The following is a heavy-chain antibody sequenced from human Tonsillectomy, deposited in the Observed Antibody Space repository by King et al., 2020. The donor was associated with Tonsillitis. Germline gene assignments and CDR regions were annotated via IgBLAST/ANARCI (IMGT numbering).Heavy chain of an antibody. J-gene: IGHJ4*02. V-gene: IGHV4-39*01. Sequence: QLQESGPGLVKPSETLSLSCTVSGGSISNRGYYWGWIRQPPGKGLEWIGSVFYSGRSYYNPSLKDRVTISVDTSKNQFSLKLSSVTAAETAVFYCARHGSGWERRDYFDYWGQGTLVTVSS. D-gene: IGHD1-26*01. CDR3: ARHGSGWERRDYFDY. CDR1: GGSISNRGYY. CDR2: VFYSGRS.